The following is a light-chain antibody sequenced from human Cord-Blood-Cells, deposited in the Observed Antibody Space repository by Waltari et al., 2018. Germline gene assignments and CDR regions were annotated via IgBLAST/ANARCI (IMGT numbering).Light chain of an antibody. CDR2: DVS. CDR1: SSDVGGYNS. Sequence: QSALTQPASVSGSPGQSITISCTGTSSDVGGYNSVSWYQQHPGKAPKLMIYDVSNRPPGGFNRFSGSKTGNTASLTISGLQAEDEADYYCSSYTSSSTLVFGGGTKLTVL. V-gene: IGLV2-14*01. CDR3: SSYTSSSTLV. J-gene: IGLJ3*02.